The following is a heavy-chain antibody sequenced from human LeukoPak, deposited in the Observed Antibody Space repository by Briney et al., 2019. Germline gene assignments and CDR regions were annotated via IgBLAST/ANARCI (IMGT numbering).Heavy chain of an antibody. CDR2: IYYSGST. J-gene: IGHJ4*02. CDR3: ASSPPGYYYDSSGYF. CDR1: GGSISSSSYY. V-gene: IGHV4-39*01. Sequence: SETLSLTCTVSGGSISSSSYYWGWIRQPPGQGLEWIGSIYYSGSTYYNPSLKSRVTISVDTSKNQFSLKLSSVTAADTAVYYCASSPPGYYYDSSGYFWGQGTLVTVSS. D-gene: IGHD3-22*01.